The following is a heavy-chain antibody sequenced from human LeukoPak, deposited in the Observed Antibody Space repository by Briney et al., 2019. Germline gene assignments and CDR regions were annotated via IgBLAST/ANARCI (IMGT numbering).Heavy chain of an antibody. J-gene: IGHJ5*02. CDR2: IYYSGNT. D-gene: IGHD3-10*01. CDR3: ARVLYGSGSYINWFDP. Sequence: SETLSLTCTVSGGSISSNNWGGFGKPPGRDPEGMGYIYYSGNTKYNPSLKSRVTISVDTSKNHFSLKLSSVTAADTAVYYCARVLYGSGSYINWFDPWGQGTLVTVSS. CDR1: GGSISSNN. V-gene: IGHV4-59*13.